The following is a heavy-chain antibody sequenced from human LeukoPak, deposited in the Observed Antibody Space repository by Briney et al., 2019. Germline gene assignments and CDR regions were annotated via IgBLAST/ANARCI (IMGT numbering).Heavy chain of an antibody. CDR3: ARHVGYAGGRGDY. D-gene: IGHD3-16*01. J-gene: IGHJ4*02. Sequence: SETLSLTCTVSGGSISSSSYYWGWMRQPPGKGLEWIGSIYYSGSTYYNPSLKSRVTISVDTSKNQFSLKLSSVTAADTAVYYCARHVGYAGGRGDYWGQGTLVTLSS. CDR2: IYYSGST. V-gene: IGHV4-39*01. CDR1: GGSISSSSYY.